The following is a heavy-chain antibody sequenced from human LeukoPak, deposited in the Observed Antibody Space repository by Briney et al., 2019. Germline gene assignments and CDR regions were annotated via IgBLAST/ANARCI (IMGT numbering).Heavy chain of an antibody. CDR2: IRYHGSDK. Sequence: GESLRLSCAASGFTFSGSGMHWVRQAPGKGLEWVAFIRYHGSDKYYADSVKGRFTISRDNSKNTLYLQMNSLRAEDTAVYYCAKGSGSGVDAFDIWGQGTMVTVSS. J-gene: IGHJ3*02. D-gene: IGHD6-19*01. CDR1: GFTFSGSG. V-gene: IGHV3-30*02. CDR3: AKGSGSGVDAFDI.